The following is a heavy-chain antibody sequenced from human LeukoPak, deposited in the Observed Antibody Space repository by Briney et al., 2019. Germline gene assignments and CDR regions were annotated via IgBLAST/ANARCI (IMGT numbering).Heavy chain of an antibody. V-gene: IGHV4-31*03. D-gene: IGHD4-23*01. Sequence: SETLSLTCTVSGGFISSGGYYWSWIRQHPGKGLEWIGYIYYSGSTYYNPSLKSRVTISVDTSKNQFSLKLSSVTAADTAVYYCARFGPGGNSVRWFDPWGQGTLVTVSS. CDR1: GGFISSGGYY. J-gene: IGHJ5*02. CDR2: IYYSGST. CDR3: ARFGPGGNSVRWFDP.